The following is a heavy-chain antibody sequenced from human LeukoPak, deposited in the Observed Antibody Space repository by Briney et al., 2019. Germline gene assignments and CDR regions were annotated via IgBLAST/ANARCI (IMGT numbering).Heavy chain of an antibody. V-gene: IGHV3-23*01. J-gene: IGHJ4*02. Sequence: GGSLRLSCAASGFTISSYGMSWVRQAPGEGLEWVSAISGGGDSTYYADSVKGRFTISRDNSKNTLYLQMNSLRAEDTAIYYCAKDSPVCSYWGQGTLVTVSS. D-gene: IGHD3-10*02. CDR3: AKDSPVCSY. CDR2: ISGGGDST. CDR1: GFTISSYG.